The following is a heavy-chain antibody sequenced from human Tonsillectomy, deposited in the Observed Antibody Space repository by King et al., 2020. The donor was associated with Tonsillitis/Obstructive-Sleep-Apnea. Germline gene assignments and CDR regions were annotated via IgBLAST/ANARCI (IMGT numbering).Heavy chain of an antibody. D-gene: IGHD3-10*01. CDR2: ISSSGGTI. J-gene: IGHJ4*02. V-gene: IGHV3-48*03. Sequence: LVESGGGLVQPGGSLRLSCAASGFTFSSYEMNWVRQAPGKGLEWVSYISSSGGTINYADSVKGRFTISRDNAKNSLYLQMNSLRVEDTAVYYCAREVGYYGSGSYADYWGQGTLVTVSS. CDR1: GFTFSSYE. CDR3: AREVGYYGSGSYADY.